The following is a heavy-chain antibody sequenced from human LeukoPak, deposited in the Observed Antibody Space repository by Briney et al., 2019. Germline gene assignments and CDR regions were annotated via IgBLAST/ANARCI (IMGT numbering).Heavy chain of an antibody. J-gene: IGHJ4*02. Sequence: PSQTLSLTCAVSGGSISSGGYSWSWIRQPPGKGLEWIGYIYNSGSTYYNPSLKSRVTISVDRSKNQFSLKLSSVTAAYTAVYYCARAGPLGHSSGYYPDYFDYWGQGTLVTVSS. D-gene: IGHD3-22*01. V-gene: IGHV4-30-2*01. CDR3: ARAGPLGHSSGYYPDYFDY. CDR1: GGSISSGGYS. CDR2: IYNSGST.